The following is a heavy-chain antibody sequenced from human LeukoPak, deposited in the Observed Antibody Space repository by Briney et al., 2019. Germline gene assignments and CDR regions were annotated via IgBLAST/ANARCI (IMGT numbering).Heavy chain of an antibody. Sequence: GGSLRLSCTASGFTFGDYAMSWVRQAPGKGLEWVGFIRSKAYGGTTEYAASVKGRFTISRDDPKSIAYLQMNSLKTEDTAVYYCTRRNYDILTGYIDYWGQGTLVTVSS. D-gene: IGHD3-9*01. CDR1: GFTFGDYA. CDR3: TRRNYDILTGYIDY. V-gene: IGHV3-49*04. J-gene: IGHJ4*02. CDR2: IRSKAYGGTT.